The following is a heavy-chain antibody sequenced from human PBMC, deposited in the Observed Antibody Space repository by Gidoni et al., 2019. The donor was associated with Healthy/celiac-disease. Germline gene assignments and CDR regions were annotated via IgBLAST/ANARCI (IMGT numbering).Heavy chain of an antibody. CDR2: INPSGGST. CDR1: GYTFHSYS. V-gene: IGHV1-46*02. CDR3: AREGEGGSYFHYYYGMDV. J-gene: IGHJ6*02. D-gene: IGHD1-26*01. Sequence: VPLVQSGAALKKPGASVPVSCHASGYTFHSYSMHWVRQAPGHALEWMGIINPSGGSTSYAQKFQGRVTMTRDTSTSTVYMELSSLRSEDTAVYYCAREGEGGSYFHYYYGMDVWGQGTTVTVSS.